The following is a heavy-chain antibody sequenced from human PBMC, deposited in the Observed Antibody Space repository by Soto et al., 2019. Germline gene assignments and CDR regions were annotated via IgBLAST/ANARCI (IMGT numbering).Heavy chain of an antibody. J-gene: IGHJ3*02. V-gene: IGHV3-30-3*01. Sequence: GSLKHSCAASGFTFSSYAMHWVRQAPGKGLEWVAVISYDGSNKYYADSVKGRFTISRDNSKNTLYLQMNSLRAEDTAVYYCAREGGITMIVVIITYDAFDIWGQGTMVTVSS. CDR2: ISYDGSNK. CDR1: GFTFSSYA. D-gene: IGHD3-22*01. CDR3: AREGGITMIVVIITYDAFDI.